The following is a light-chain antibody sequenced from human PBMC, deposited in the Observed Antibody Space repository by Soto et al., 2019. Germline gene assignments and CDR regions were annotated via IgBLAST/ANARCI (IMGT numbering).Light chain of an antibody. CDR3: ISYTSSSTWV. CDR1: SSDIGGYNY. CDR2: EVS. Sequence: QSVLTQPASVSGSPGQSITISCTGTSSDIGGYNYVSWYQQHPGKAPKLMIYEVSNRPSGVSDRFSGSRSGNTASLTISGLQAEDESDYYCISYTSSSTWVFGGGTKLTGL. J-gene: IGLJ3*02. V-gene: IGLV2-14*01.